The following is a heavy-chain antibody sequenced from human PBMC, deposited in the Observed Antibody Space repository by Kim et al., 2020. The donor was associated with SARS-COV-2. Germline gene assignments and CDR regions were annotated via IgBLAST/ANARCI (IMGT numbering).Heavy chain of an antibody. CDR2: INEVGSER. CDR1: EFTLSRHW. V-gene: IGHV3-7*01. J-gene: IGHJ3*02. Sequence: GGSLRLSCAASEFTLSRHWMSWVRLTPQKGLEWVANINEVGSERSYVDSVKVRFTISRDNAKNSLYLQMNSLTVEDTALYFCARGTLRAPRSASDIWG. CDR3: ARGTLRAPRSASDI.